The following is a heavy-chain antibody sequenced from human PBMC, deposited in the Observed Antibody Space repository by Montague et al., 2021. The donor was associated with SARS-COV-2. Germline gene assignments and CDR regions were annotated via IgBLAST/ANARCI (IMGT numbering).Heavy chain of an antibody. Sequence: SETLSLTCDFSDGSVSAYFWSWVRQLPGKGLEWIGQVDRSGTAHXSPSLQSRLTPSVDTSNNQVSLNLTSVTAADTAVYYCARVGRQQLVRLSGMDVWGQGTTVTVSS. CDR2: VDRSGTA. V-gene: IGHV4-34*01. J-gene: IGHJ6*02. D-gene: IGHD6-13*01. CDR1: DGSVSAYF. CDR3: ARVGRQQLVRLSGMDV.